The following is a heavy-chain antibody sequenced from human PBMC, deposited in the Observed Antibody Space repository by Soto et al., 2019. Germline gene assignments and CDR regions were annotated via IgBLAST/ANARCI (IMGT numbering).Heavy chain of an antibody. D-gene: IGHD3-22*01. J-gene: IGHJ5*02. CDR2: IIPIFGTA. CDR3: ARYELEDYDSSGYYYLTS. V-gene: IGHV1-69*06. Sequence: SVKVSCKASGGTFSSYAISWVRQAPGQGLKWMGGIIPIFGTANYAQKFQGRVTITADKSTSTAYMELSSLRSEDTAVYYCARYELEDYDSSGYYYLTSWGQGTLVTVSS. CDR1: GGTFSSYA.